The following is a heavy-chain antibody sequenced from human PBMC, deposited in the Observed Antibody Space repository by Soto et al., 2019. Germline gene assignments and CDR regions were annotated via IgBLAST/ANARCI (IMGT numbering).Heavy chain of an antibody. Sequence: QVQLQESGPGLVKPSETLSLTCTVSGGSVSSVSYYWTWIRQPPGKELEWIGYVYYTGNTNYHPSLKSRVTISVDTSKNQFSLRLRSVTASDTAVYYRARDGRMPKSLGGYYYYGMDVWGQGTTVSVSS. J-gene: IGHJ6*02. CDR3: ARDGRMPKSLGGYYYYGMDV. CDR2: VYYTGNT. D-gene: IGHD2-15*01. CDR1: GGSVSSVSYY. V-gene: IGHV4-61*01.